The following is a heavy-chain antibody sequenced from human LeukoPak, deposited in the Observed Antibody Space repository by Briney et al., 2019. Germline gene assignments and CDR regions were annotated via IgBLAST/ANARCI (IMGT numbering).Heavy chain of an antibody. D-gene: IGHD2-2*01. J-gene: IGHJ6*03. CDR2: INHSGST. Sequence: PSETLSLTCAVYGGSFSGYYWSWIRQPPGKGLEWIGEINHSGSTNYNPSLKSRVTISIDTSKNQFSLKLSSVTAADTTVYYCARQNFYRYCRSTSCYRPYYYYYMDVWGKGTTVTISS. CDR1: GGSFSGYY. CDR3: ARQNFYRYCRSTSCYRPYYYYYMDV. V-gene: IGHV4-34*01.